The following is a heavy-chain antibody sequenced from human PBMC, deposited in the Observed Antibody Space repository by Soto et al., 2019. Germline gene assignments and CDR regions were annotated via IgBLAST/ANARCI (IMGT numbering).Heavy chain of an antibody. CDR3: ASGGSSLNFDS. V-gene: IGHV3-74*01. J-gene: IGHJ4*02. CDR1: GFTCRSYW. Sequence: GGSLRRSCAASGFTCRSYWMQWVRQAPGKGLVWVSWINSDGSSTSYADSVKGRFTISRDNAKNTLYLQMNSLRAEDTAVYYCASGGSSLNFDSWGQGTLVTVSS. CDR2: INSDGSST. D-gene: IGHD6-6*01.